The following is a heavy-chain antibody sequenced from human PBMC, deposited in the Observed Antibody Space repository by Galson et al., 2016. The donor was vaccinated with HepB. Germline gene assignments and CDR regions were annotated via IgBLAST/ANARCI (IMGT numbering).Heavy chain of an antibody. CDR2: ITGSGGNT. V-gene: IGHV3-23*01. CDR3: AKRPDWNYAAYYFDY. J-gene: IGHJ4*02. CDR1: GFTFSSYA. Sequence: SLRLSCAASGFTFSSYAMSWVRQAPGEGLEWVSGITGSGGNTYYADSVKGRFTISRDDSKNTLYLQMNSLSAEDTAVYYCAKRPDWNYAAYYFDYWGQGTLVTVSS. D-gene: IGHD1-7*01.